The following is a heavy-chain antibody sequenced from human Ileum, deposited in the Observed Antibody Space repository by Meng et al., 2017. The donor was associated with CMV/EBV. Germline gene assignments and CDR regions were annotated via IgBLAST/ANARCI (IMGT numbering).Heavy chain of an antibody. Sequence: ESGGGLVLPGGSLRISCRGSGFNFNTFGISWVRQAPGKGLEWIAAIADSGDATFYAGSVAGRCRMSRDFSKSTLHFQMDGLGAEDTAVYYCARRTWSVTGSGPFDFWGRGTLVTVSS. V-gene: IGHV3-23*01. J-gene: IGHJ4*02. CDR3: ARRTWSVTGSGPFDF. D-gene: IGHD6-19*01. CDR2: IADSGDAT. CDR1: GFNFNTFG.